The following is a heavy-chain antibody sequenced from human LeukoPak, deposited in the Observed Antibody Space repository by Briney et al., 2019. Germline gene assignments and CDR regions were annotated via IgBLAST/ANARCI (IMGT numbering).Heavy chain of an antibody. V-gene: IGHV3-73*01. CDR3: TRLNVDEIAAAGILY. CDR2: IGSKANNYAT. CDR1: GFTFSGPA. Sequence: GGSLRLSCAASGFTFSGPAMHWVRQASGKGLEWVGRIGSKANNYATAYAASVKGRFTISRDDSKNTAFLQMNSLQTEDTAVYYCTRLNVDEIAAAGILYWGQGTLVTVSS. J-gene: IGHJ4*02. D-gene: IGHD6-13*01.